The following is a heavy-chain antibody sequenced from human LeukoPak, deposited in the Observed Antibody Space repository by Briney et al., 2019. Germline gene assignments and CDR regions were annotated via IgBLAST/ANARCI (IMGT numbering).Heavy chain of an antibody. Sequence: PGGSLRLSCAASGFTFSSYSMNWVRQAPGKGLEWVSYISSSSSTIYYADSVKGRFTISRDNAKNSLYLQMNSLRAEDTAVYYCARKLALGAFDIWGQGTMVTVSS. D-gene: IGHD6-6*01. CDR1: GFTFSSYS. CDR2: ISSSSSTI. V-gene: IGHV3-48*01. CDR3: ARKLALGAFDI. J-gene: IGHJ3*02.